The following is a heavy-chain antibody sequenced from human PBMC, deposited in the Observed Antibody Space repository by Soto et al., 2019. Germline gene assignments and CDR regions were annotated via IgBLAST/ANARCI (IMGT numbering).Heavy chain of an antibody. Sequence: PSETQSLAYAVNGGSFSCFYGSWIRQPPGKGLEWVGEITHSGTTDYNPSFKSRLTISVDTSKKQFSLRVTSVTAADTAVYYCARGIYLGPSGYYLDFWGQGSLVTVSS. V-gene: IGHV4-34*01. CDR1: GGSFSCFY. CDR3: ARGIYLGPSGYYLDF. D-gene: IGHD3-22*01. J-gene: IGHJ4*02. CDR2: ITHSGTT.